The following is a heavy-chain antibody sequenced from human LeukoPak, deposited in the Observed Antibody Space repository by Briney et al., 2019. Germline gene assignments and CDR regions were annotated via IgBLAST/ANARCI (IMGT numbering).Heavy chain of an antibody. Sequence: GRSLRLSCAASGFTFSSYGMHWVSQAPGKGLEWVAVIWYDGSNKYYADSVKGRFTISRDNSKNTLYLQMNSLRAEDTAVYYCATGGQRGHYFDSWGQASMDTGSS. CDR3: ATGGQRGHYFDS. D-gene: IGHD5-24*01. J-gene: IGHJ4*02. V-gene: IGHV3-33*01. CDR1: GFTFSSYG. CDR2: IWYDGSNK.